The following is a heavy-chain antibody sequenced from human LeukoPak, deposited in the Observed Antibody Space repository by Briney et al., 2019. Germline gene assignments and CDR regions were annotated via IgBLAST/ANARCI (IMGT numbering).Heavy chain of an antibody. Sequence: SETLSLTCTVSGGSISSSSYYWGWIRQPPGKGLEWIGSIYYSGSTYYNPSLKSRVTISVDTSKNQFSLKLSSVTAADTAVYYCARDRLRGAVPATPRFDYWGQGTLVTVSS. CDR3: ARDRLRGAVPATPRFDY. CDR1: GGSISSSSYY. CDR2: IYYSGST. J-gene: IGHJ4*02. D-gene: IGHD2-15*01. V-gene: IGHV4-39*07.